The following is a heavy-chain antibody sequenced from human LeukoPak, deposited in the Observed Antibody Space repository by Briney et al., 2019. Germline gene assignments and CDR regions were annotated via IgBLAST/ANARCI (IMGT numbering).Heavy chain of an antibody. Sequence: SETLSLTCTVSGFSISSGHYWGWVRQPPGARLEWIGSVYQSGTTYYNPSLKSRVTTSVDMSKNQFSLRLRPVTAADTAVYYCARIFIRNGYSSYFDCWGQGTLVTVSS. D-gene: IGHD5-18*01. CDR2: VYQSGTT. J-gene: IGHJ4*02. CDR3: ARIFIRNGYSSYFDC. CDR1: GFSISSGHY. V-gene: IGHV4-38-2*02.